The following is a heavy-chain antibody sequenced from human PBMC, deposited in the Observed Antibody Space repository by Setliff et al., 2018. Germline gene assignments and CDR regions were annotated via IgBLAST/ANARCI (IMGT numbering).Heavy chain of an antibody. CDR1: GYSISSGYY. V-gene: IGHV4-38-2*02. CDR2: INHSGST. J-gene: IGHJ6*02. CDR3: TRDQDLRWCKAGTGCYYNYYGLDV. D-gene: IGHD2-8*02. Sequence: SETLSLTCGVSGYSISSGYYWSWIRQPPGKGLEWIGEINHSGSTNHNPSLKSRLAISVDTSKKQLSLKLTSLSAADTAVYYCTRDQDLRWCKAGTGCYYNYYGLDVWGQGTTVTVS.